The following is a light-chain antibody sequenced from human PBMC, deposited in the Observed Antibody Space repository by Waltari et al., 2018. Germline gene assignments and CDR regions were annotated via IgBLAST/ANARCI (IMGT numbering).Light chain of an antibody. V-gene: IGLV2-23*02. CDR2: DVS. Sequence: QSALTQPASVSGSPGQSITISCTGTSSDVGGYNYSSWYQQHPGKAPKPMIYDVSKRPSGVSNRFSGSKSGNTASLTISGLQAEDEADYYCCSYAGSSTYVFGTGTKVTVL. CDR1: SSDVGGYNY. CDR3: CSYAGSSTYV. J-gene: IGLJ1*01.